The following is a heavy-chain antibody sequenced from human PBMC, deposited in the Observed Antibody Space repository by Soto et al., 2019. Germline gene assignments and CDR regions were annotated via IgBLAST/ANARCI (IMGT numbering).Heavy chain of an antibody. CDR1: GYDFATYW. V-gene: IGHV5-51*07. CDR2: IYPRDSDT. CDR3: ARLDTSGYYYYGMDV. Sequence: EVQLVQSGAEVKKPGESLKISCKGSGYDFATYWIGWVHQMSGKGLEWMGIIYPRDSDTKYSPSFEGQVTISADKSTSTAYLQWSSLKASDTAMYYCARLDTSGYYYYGMDVWGQGTTVTVS. J-gene: IGHJ6*02. D-gene: IGHD3-22*01.